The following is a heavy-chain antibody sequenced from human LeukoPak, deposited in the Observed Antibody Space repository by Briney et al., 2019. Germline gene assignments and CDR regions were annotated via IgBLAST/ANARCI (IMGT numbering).Heavy chain of an antibody. V-gene: IGHV4-34*01. D-gene: IGHD2-2*02. J-gene: IGHJ4*02. CDR2: INHSGST. CDR1: GGSFSGYY. CDR3: ARGLCSSTSCYTLIRKYCFDY. Sequence: SETLSLTCAVYGGSFSGYYWSWIRQPPGKGLEWIGEINHSGSTNYNPSLKSRVTISVDTSKNQFSLKLSSVTAADTAVYYCARGLCSSTSCYTLIRKYCFDYWGQGTLVTVSS.